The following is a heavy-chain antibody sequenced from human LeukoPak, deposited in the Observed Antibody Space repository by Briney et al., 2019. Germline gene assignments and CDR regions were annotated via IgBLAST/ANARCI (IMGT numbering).Heavy chain of an antibody. CDR1: GFTFSSYG. CDR2: ISGSGGST. J-gene: IGHJ4*02. V-gene: IGHV3-23*01. Sequence: GGTLRLSCAASGFTFSSYGMSWVRQAPGKGLEWVSAISGSGGSTYYADSVKGRFTISRDNSKNTLYLQMNSLRAEDTAVYYCAKVGAAAVRYYFDYWGQGTLVTVSS. CDR3: AKVGAAAVRYYFDY. D-gene: IGHD6-13*01.